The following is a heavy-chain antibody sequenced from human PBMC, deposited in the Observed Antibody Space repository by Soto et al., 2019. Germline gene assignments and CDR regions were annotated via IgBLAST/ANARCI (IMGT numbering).Heavy chain of an antibody. CDR3: ARDPSTINKLIGVWFDP. Sequence: GESLKISCKGSGYSFTSYWIGWVRQMPGKGLEWMGIIYPGDSDTRYSPSFQGQVTISADKSISTAYLQWSSLKASDTAMYYCARDPSTINKLIGVWFDPWGQGTLVTVSS. CDR1: GYSFTSYW. J-gene: IGHJ5*02. V-gene: IGHV5-51*01. D-gene: IGHD4-4*01. CDR2: IYPGDSDT.